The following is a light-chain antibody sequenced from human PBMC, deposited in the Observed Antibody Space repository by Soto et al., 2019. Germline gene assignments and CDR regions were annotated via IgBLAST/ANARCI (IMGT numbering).Light chain of an antibody. CDR1: QTISRS. J-gene: IGKJ4*01. Sequence: DIQMTQSPSSLSASVGDRVTITCRASQTISRSLNWYQHKPGTAPRVLIYDAYTLSSGVPSRFSGSGSVTDFTLTISSLQPEDFATYYCQQSSNTPLTFVGGTKVDIK. CDR2: DAY. CDR3: QQSSNTPLT. V-gene: IGKV1-39*01.